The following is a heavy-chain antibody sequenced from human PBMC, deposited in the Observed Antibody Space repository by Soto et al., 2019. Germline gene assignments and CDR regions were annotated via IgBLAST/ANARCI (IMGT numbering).Heavy chain of an antibody. J-gene: IGHJ4*02. CDR3: ANERGYSGYGRDY. D-gene: IGHD5-12*01. V-gene: IGHV3-23*01. CDR2: ISGSGGST. CDR1: GFTFSSYA. Sequence: EVQLLESGGGLVQPGGSLRLSCAASGFTFSSYAMSWVRQAPGKGLEWVSAISGSGGSTYYADSVKGRFTISRDNSKNTRYLQMNSLRAEDTAVYYCANERGYSGYGRDYWGQGTLVTVSS.